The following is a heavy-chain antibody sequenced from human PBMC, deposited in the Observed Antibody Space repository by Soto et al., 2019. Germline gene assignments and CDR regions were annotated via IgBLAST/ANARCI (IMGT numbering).Heavy chain of an antibody. V-gene: IGHV1-2*04. Sequence: PGESLKISCQGSGYPFTGYYMHWVRQAPGQGLEWMGWINPNSGGTNYAQKFQGWVTMTRDTSISTAYMELSRLRSDDTAVYYCARDKRGYSGYDANYYYYGMDVWGQGTTVTVSS. CDR3: ARDKRGYSGYDANYYYYGMDV. J-gene: IGHJ6*02. CDR1: GYPFTGYY. D-gene: IGHD5-12*01. CDR2: INPNSGGT.